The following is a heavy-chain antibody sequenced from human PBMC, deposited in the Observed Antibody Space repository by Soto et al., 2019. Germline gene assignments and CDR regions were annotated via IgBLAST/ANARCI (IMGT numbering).Heavy chain of an antibody. CDR2: IYYSGST. V-gene: IGHV4-39*01. D-gene: IGHD2-15*01. CDR1: GGSISSSSYY. CDR3: ARHGKTQYYFDF. Sequence: SETLSLTCTVSGGSISSSSYYWGWIRQPPGKGLEWIGSIYYSGSTYYNPSLKSRVAISVDTSKNQFSLKLSSVTAADTAVYYCARHGKTQYYFDFWGQGTLVTVSS. J-gene: IGHJ4*02.